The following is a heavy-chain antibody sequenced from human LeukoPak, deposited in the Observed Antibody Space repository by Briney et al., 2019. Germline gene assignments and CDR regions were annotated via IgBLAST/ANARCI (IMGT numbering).Heavy chain of an antibody. J-gene: IGHJ4*02. Sequence: GGSLRLSCAASGFTFSNSGMHWVRQAPGKGLEWLAVISYDGNNKQYADSVKGRFTISRDNSKNALYLQMNSLRGEDTAVYYCARGGLLSGGSPSPPFDDWGQGTLVTVSS. CDR1: GFTFSNSG. D-gene: IGHD2/OR15-2a*01. V-gene: IGHV3-30*03. CDR2: ISYDGNNK. CDR3: ARGGLLSGGSPSPPFDD.